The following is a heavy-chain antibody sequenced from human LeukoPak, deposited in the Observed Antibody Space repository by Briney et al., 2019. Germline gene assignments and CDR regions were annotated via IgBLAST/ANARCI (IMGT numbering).Heavy chain of an antibody. D-gene: IGHD1-26*01. V-gene: IGHV1-8*01. CDR1: GYTFTSYD. CDR3: ARGGGSYYSWHPFRYEDY. J-gene: IGHJ4*02. Sequence: GASVKVSCKASGYTFTSYDINWVRQATGQGLEWMGWMNPNSGNTGYAQKFQGRVTMTRNTSISTAYMELSSLRSEDTAVYYCARGGGSYYSWHPFRYEDYWGQGTLVTVSS. CDR2: MNPNSGNT.